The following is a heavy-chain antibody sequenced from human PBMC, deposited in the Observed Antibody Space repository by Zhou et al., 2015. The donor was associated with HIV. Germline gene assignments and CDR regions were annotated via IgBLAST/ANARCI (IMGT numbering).Heavy chain of an antibody. D-gene: IGHD3-3*02. Sequence: QVQLVQSGAEVKKPGSSVKVSCKASGGTFSNFALSWVRQAPGQGLEWMGAIIPIVNTTNYAQKFQGRVXITADESTSTAYMELSSLRSEDTAVYYCARDQGFRAQQHFWSGYGLTGMDVWGKGTTVTVSS. J-gene: IGHJ6*03. V-gene: IGHV1-69*01. CDR2: IIPIVNTT. CDR1: GGTFSNFA. CDR3: ARDQGFRAQQHFWSGYGLTGMDV.